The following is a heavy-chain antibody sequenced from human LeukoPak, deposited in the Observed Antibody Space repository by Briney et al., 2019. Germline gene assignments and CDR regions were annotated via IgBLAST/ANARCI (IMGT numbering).Heavy chain of an antibody. V-gene: IGHV3-48*03. J-gene: IGHJ4*02. CDR2: ISSSGSTI. D-gene: IGHD3-10*01. Sequence: GRSLRLSCAASGFTFSSYEMNWVRQAPGEGLEWVSYISSSGSTIYYADSVKGRFTISRDNAKNSLYLQMNSLRAEDTAVYYCASLPTSYYGSGSYYHPLDYWGQGTLVTVSS. CDR1: GFTFSSYE. CDR3: ASLPTSYYGSGSYYHPLDY.